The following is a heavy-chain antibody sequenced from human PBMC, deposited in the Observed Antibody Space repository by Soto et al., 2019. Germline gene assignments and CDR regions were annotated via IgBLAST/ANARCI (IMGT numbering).Heavy chain of an antibody. CDR1: GFTLSSHG. CDR3: VREHGWLLTD. V-gene: IGHV3-33*01. CDR2: VWYDGLEK. J-gene: IGHJ4*02. D-gene: IGHD6-19*01. Sequence: GGSLRLSCATSGFTLSSHGMHWVRQAPGKGLEWVAVVWYDGLEKYYADSVKGRFTISRDDSKSTLYLQMNSLRVEDTAVYYCVREHGWLLTDWGQGTQVTVSS.